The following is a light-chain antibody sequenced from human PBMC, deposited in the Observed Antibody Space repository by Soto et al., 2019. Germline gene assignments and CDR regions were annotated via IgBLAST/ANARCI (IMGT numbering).Light chain of an antibody. V-gene: IGLV2-11*01. J-gene: IGLJ1*01. CDR1: STDVGGYNY. Sequence: QSALTQPRSVSGSPGQSVTISCTGTSTDVGGYNYVSWYQQHPGKAPKVMIYDVSKRPSGVPDRFSGSKSGNTASLTISGLQAEDEADYYCCSYAGYYNYVFGTGTKVTVL. CDR3: CSYAGYYNYV. CDR2: DVS.